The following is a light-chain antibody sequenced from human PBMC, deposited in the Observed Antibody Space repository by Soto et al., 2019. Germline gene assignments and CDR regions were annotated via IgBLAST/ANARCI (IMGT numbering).Light chain of an antibody. J-gene: IGLJ3*02. CDR2: EVS. V-gene: IGLV2-14*01. CDR1: SSDVGVYNY. CDR3: SSYTSSSPLV. Sequence: QSALTQPASVSGSPGQSITISCTGTSSDVGVYNYISWYQQHPGSAPKHMIYEVSNRPSGLSNRFSGSKSGNTASLTISGLQAEDEADYYGSSYTSSSPLVFGGVTKLTVL.